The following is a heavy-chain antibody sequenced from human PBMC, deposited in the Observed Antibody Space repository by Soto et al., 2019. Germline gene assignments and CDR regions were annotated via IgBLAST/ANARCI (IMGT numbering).Heavy chain of an antibody. CDR2: IWYDGSNK. J-gene: IGHJ4*02. Sequence: LGGSLRLSCAASGFTFSSYGMHRVRQAPGKGLEWVAVIWYDGSNKYYADSVKGRFTISRDNSKNTLYLQMNSLRAEDTAVYYCARLSPRSGYFDYWGQGTLVTVSS. V-gene: IGHV3-33*01. CDR3: ARLSPRSGYFDY. CDR1: GFTFSSYG. D-gene: IGHD1-26*01.